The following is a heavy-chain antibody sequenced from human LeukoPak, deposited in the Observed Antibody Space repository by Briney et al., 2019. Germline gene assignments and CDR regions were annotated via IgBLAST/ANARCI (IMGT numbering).Heavy chain of an antibody. CDR2: INPNSGGT. J-gene: IGHJ3*02. Sequence: ASVKVSCKASGYTFTGYYMHWVRQAPGQGLEWMGWINPNSGGTNYGQKFQGRVTMTRDTSISTAYMELSRLRSDDTAVYYCARDQKSGYSGYGYNDAFDIWGQGTMVTVSS. CDR1: GYTFTGYY. D-gene: IGHD5-12*01. V-gene: IGHV1-2*02. CDR3: ARDQKSGYSGYGYNDAFDI.